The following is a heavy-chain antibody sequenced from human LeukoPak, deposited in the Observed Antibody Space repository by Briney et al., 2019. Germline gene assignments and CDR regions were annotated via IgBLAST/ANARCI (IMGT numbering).Heavy chain of an antibody. CDR2: IYYSGST. Sequence: PSETLSLTCTVSGGSISSYYWSWIRQPPGKGLEWIGYIYYSGSTNYNPSLKSRVTISVDTSKNQFSLKLSSVTAADTAVYYCARQSGRIAAYYDYWGQGTLVTVSS. CDR1: GGSISSYY. D-gene: IGHD6-25*01. J-gene: IGHJ4*02. V-gene: IGHV4-59*08. CDR3: ARQSGRIAAYYDY.